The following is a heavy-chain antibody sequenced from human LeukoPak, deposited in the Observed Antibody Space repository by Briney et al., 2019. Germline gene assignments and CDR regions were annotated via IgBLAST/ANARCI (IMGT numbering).Heavy chain of an antibody. Sequence: KPSETLSLTCTVSGGSISSYYWSWIRQPPGKGLEWIGYIYTSGSTNYNPSLKSRVTISVDTSKNQFSLKLSSVTAADTAVYYCARSEYNSSTFDYWGQGTLVTVSS. D-gene: IGHD6-6*01. CDR2: IYTSGST. J-gene: IGHJ4*02. V-gene: IGHV4-4*09. CDR1: GGSISSYY. CDR3: ARSEYNSSTFDY.